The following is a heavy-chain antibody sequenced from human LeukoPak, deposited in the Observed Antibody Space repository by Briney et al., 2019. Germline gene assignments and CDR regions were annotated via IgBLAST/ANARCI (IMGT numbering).Heavy chain of an antibody. CDR1: GFTFDDYG. D-gene: IGHD4-17*01. V-gene: IGHV3-20*04. Sequence: GGSLRLSCAASGFTFDDYGMSWVRQAPGKGLEWVSGINWNGGSTGYADSVKGRFTVSRDNSKNALYLQMNSLRPEDTAVYYCAKDLTTVTSQGDYWGQGTLVTVSS. CDR2: INWNGGST. J-gene: IGHJ4*02. CDR3: AKDLTTVTSQGDY.